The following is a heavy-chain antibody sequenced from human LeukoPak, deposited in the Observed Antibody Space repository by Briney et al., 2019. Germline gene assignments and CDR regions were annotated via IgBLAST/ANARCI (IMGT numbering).Heavy chain of an antibody. J-gene: IGHJ4*02. V-gene: IGHV1-18*01. Sequence: GASVKVSCKASGYTFSNYGFSWVRQAPGQGLEWMGWISAYNGDIKYAQKLQGRVAMTTDTSTSTAYMELRSLRSDDTAIYYCARSRSNYGWLLYDWGQGTLVTVSS. CDR3: ARSRSNYGWLLYD. CDR2: ISAYNGDI. CDR1: GYTFSNYG. D-gene: IGHD3-9*01.